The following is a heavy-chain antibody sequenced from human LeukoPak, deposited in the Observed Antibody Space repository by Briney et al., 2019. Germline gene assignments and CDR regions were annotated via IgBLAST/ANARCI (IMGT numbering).Heavy chain of an antibody. CDR3: ATFSLGGKNPFDY. D-gene: IGHD3-3*02. CDR2: ISISGGST. CDR1: GLTLSSYA. J-gene: IGHJ4*02. Sequence: AGGSLRLSCAASGLTLSSYAMSWVRQAPGKGLEWVSAISISGGSTYYADSVKGRFTISRDNTKNTLYLQMNSLRAEDTAVYYCATFSLGGKNPFDYWGQGTLVTVSS. V-gene: IGHV3-23*01.